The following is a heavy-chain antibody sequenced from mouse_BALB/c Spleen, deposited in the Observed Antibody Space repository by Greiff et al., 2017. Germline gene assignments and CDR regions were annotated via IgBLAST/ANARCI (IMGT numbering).Heavy chain of an antibody. CDR2: IYPGNSDT. CDR1: GYTFTSYW. D-gene: IGHD2-14*01. CDR3: TRSERYDRYYAMDY. Sequence: EVKLVESGTVLARPGASVKMSCEASGYTFTSYWMHWVKQRPGQGLEWIGAIYPGNSDTSYNQKFKGKAKLTAVTSTSTAYMELSSLTNEDSAVYYCTRSERYDRYYAMDYWGQGTSVTVSS. V-gene: IGHV1-5*01. J-gene: IGHJ4*01.